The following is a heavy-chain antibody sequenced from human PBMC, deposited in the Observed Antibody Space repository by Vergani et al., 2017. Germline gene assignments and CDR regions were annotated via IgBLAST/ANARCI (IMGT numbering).Heavy chain of an antibody. CDR2: IKQDGSEK. J-gene: IGHJ4*02. D-gene: IGHD1-26*01. Sequence: EVLLLESGGGLVQPGGSLRLSCAASGFTFSSYAMSWVRQAPGKGLEWVSNIKQDGSEKYYVDSVKGRFTISRDNAKNSLYLQMNSLRAEDTAIYYCARERGSYAVGYFDYWGQGTLVTVSS. V-gene: IGHV3-7*01. CDR1: GFTFSSYA. CDR3: ARERGSYAVGYFDY.